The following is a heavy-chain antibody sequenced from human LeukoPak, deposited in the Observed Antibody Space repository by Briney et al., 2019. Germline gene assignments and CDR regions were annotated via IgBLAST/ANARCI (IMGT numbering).Heavy chain of an antibody. J-gene: IGHJ4*02. Sequence: GGSLRLSCAASGFTFSSYAMSWVRQAPGEGLEWVSAISGSGGSTYYADSVKGRFTISRDNSKNTLYLQMNSLRAEDTAVYYCAPYGSGSSSDYWGQGTLVTVSS. CDR2: ISGSGGST. CDR1: GFTFSSYA. V-gene: IGHV3-23*01. D-gene: IGHD3-10*01. CDR3: APYGSGSSSDY.